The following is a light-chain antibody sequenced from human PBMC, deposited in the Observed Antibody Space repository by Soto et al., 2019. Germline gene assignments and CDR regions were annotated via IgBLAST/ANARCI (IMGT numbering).Light chain of an antibody. V-gene: IGLV1-47*01. CDR1: SSNIGINY. CDR3: AAWGDSLV. CDR2: RNN. Sequence: QAVVTQPPSASGTPGQRVTISCSGSSSNIGINYVYWYQQFPGTAPKLLIYRNNQRPSGVPDRFSGSKSGTSASLAISGLRSEDEADYYCAAWGDSLVFGGGTKLTVL. J-gene: IGLJ2*01.